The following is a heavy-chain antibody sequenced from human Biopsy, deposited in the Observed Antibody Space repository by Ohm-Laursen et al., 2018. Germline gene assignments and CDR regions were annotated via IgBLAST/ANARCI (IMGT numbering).Heavy chain of an antibody. CDR2: VSHSGST. CDR3: ARLTGDYIWGNWRINHDPFDI. V-gene: IGHV4-34*01. Sequence: LQTLSLTCAVYGESFNGYYWSWIRQTPGKGLEWIGEVSHSGSTNYNPSLKSRVTISVDTSKNQFSLNLSSVTAADTAVYYCARLTGDYIWGNWRINHDPFDIWDQGTSVTVSS. CDR1: GESFNGYY. D-gene: IGHD3-16*01. J-gene: IGHJ3*02.